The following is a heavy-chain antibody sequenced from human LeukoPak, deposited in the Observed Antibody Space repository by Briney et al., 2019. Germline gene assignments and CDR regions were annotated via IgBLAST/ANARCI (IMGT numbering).Heavy chain of an antibody. Sequence: ALETLSLTCTVSGYSISYGYYWGWIRQPPGKGLEWIGNIHHSGTTYYNPSLKSRVTKSLDTSKNQFSLNLSSVTAADTAVYYCARTPYSGSYSYFDFWGQGTLVTVSS. D-gene: IGHD1-26*01. V-gene: IGHV4-38-2*02. CDR2: IHHSGTT. CDR1: GYSISYGYY. CDR3: ARTPYSGSYSYFDF. J-gene: IGHJ4*02.